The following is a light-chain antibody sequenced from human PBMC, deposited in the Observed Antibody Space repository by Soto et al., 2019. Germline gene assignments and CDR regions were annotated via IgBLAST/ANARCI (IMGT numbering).Light chain of an antibody. CDR2: DAS. V-gene: IGKV1-9*01. Sequence: DIQLTQSPSFLSASVGDRVTITCRASQDISSYLAWFQQKPGKAPKFLIYDASTLPNGVPSRFSGSGSGTEFTLTISSLQPEDFATYYCQRLNSYPPNTFGPGTKLE. CDR3: QRLNSYPPNT. J-gene: IGKJ2*01. CDR1: QDISSY.